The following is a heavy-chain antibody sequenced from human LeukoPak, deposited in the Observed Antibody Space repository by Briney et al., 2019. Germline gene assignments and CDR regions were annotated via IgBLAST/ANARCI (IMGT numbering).Heavy chain of an antibody. CDR1: GYTFTGYY. Sequence: ASVKVSCKASGYTFTGYYMHWVRQAPGQGLEWMGWINPNSGGTDFAQRFQGRVTVTRDTSISTAYMELSSLTYDDTAVYYCARSAAPDAAYSPGDYWGQGTLVTVSS. CDR2: INPNSGGT. D-gene: IGHD2-15*01. V-gene: IGHV1-2*02. J-gene: IGHJ4*02. CDR3: ARSAAPDAAYSPGDY.